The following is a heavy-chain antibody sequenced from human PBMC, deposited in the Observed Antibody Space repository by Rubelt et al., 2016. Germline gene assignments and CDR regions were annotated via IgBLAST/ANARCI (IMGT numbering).Heavy chain of an antibody. D-gene: IGHD6-13*01. CDR1: GGTFSSYA. V-gene: IGHV1-69*06. CDR2: IIPIFGTA. CDR3: ARQGATIAAGPILGWFDP. J-gene: IGHJ5*02. Sequence: QVQLVQSGAEVKKPGSSVKVSCKASGGTFSSYAISWVRQAPGQGLEWMGGIIPIFGTANYAQKFQGRVTLTTDTSTSTAYMERGSLRSDDTAVYYCARQGATIAAGPILGWFDPWGQGTLVTVSS.